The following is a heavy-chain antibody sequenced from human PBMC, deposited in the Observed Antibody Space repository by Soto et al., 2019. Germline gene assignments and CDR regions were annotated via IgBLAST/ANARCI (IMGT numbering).Heavy chain of an antibody. CDR2: ISSSSSYI. J-gene: IGHJ5*02. V-gene: IGHV3-21*01. CDR3: ARDQYRTRGGLFDP. D-gene: IGHD3-16*01. CDR1: GFTFSSYS. Sequence: LRLSCAASGFTFSSYSMNWVRQAPGKGLEWVSSISSSSSYIYYADSVKGRFTISRDNAKNSLYLQMNSLRAEDTAVYYCARDQYRTRGGLFDPWGQGTLVTVSS.